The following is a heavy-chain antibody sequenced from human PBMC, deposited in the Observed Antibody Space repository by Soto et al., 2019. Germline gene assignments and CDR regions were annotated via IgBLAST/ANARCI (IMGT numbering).Heavy chain of an antibody. CDR3: ARDSTGWYRVGFDP. D-gene: IGHD6-19*01. J-gene: IGHJ5*02. CDR1: GYTFTTFA. CDR2: INTANGDT. V-gene: IGHV1-3*04. Sequence: QVPLAQSGAEVQKPGASMNLSCKASGYTFTTFAMHWLRQAPGQRPEWMGWINTANGDTKYSPTLQGRITITRDTSARIVYMDLRSLTSEDTAVYFCARDSTGWYRVGFDPWGQGTLVTVSS.